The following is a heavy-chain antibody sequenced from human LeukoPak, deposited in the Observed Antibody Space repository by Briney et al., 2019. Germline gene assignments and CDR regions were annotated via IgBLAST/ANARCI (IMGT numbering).Heavy chain of an antibody. Sequence: GSLRLSCAASGFTFNNYDMHWVRQPTGKGLEWVSAIGIAGDTYYPGSVKGRFSISRENVKNSLYLQMNSLRAGDSAVYYCARGVTMVRGVGEIYYFDSWGQGTLVTVSS. D-gene: IGHD3-10*01. CDR1: GFTFNNYD. CDR3: ARGVTMVRGVGEIYYFDS. CDR2: IGIAGDT. V-gene: IGHV3-13*01. J-gene: IGHJ4*02.